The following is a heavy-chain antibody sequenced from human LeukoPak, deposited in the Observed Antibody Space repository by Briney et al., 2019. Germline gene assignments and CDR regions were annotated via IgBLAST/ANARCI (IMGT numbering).Heavy chain of an antibody. CDR1: GYTFTGYY. V-gene: IGHV1-2*02. D-gene: IGHD3-9*01. J-gene: IGHJ4*02. Sequence: ASVKVSCKVSGYTFTGYYMHWVRQAPGQGLEWMGWINPNSGGTNYAQRFQGRVTMTRDTSITTAYMELSRLRSDDTAVYYCARGFKYFDWLLDYWGQGTLVTVSS. CDR3: ARGFKYFDWLLDY. CDR2: INPNSGGT.